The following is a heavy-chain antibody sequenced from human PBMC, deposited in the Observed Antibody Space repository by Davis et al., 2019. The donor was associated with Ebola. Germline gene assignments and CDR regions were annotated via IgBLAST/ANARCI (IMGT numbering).Heavy chain of an antibody. V-gene: IGHV4-59*01. CDR1: GGSISSYY. CDR2: IYYSGRT. D-gene: IGHD3-3*01. Sequence: SETLSLTCAVYGGSISSYYWSWIRQPPGKGLEWIGYIYYSGRTNYNPSLKSRVTISVDTSKNQFSLKLSSVTAADTAVYYCAREAGVVIFDYWGQGTLVTVSS. J-gene: IGHJ4*02. CDR3: AREAGVVIFDY.